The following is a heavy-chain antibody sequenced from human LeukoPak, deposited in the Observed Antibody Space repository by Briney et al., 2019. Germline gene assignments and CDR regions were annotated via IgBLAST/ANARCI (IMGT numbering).Heavy chain of an antibody. J-gene: IGHJ4*02. V-gene: IGHV3-48*04. CDR1: GFNYSSYT. D-gene: IGHD1-26*01. CDR2: ISASRGIT. CDR3: AKDGKNYFDY. Sequence: GGSLRLSCAASGFNYSSYTMNWVRQAPGMGLEWLSYISASRGITYYADSVKGRFTISRDNSKNSLSLQMNSLSAEDTALYYCAKDGKNYFDYWGQGTLVTVSS.